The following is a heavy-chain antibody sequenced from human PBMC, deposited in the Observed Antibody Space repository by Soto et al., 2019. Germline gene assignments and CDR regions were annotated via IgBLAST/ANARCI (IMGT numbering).Heavy chain of an antibody. Sequence: ASVKVSCKASGYTFTGYYMHWGRQAPGQGLEWMGWINPNSGGTNYAQKFQGWVTMTRDTSISTAFMELSRLRSEDTALYYCAIGQRKWLRGAFDIWGQGTMVTVSS. J-gene: IGHJ3*02. V-gene: IGHV1-2*04. D-gene: IGHD5-12*01. CDR2: INPNSGGT. CDR3: AIGQRKWLRGAFDI. CDR1: GYTFTGYY.